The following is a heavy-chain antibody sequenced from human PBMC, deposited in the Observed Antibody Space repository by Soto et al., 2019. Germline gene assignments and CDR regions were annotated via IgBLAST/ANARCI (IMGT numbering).Heavy chain of an antibody. Sequence: QVQLVQSVAEVKKPGASVKVSCKTSGYTFTAHCIHWVRQAPGQGLEWLGWIIPNSVGTTYAQKFHARVTMTRDTSISKAYMGVRGLPSDITVVYDCAEEVELTIEAGLDGWGQGTTVNVSS. CDR2: IIPNSVGT. J-gene: IGHJ6*02. V-gene: IGHV1-2*02. CDR1: GYTFTAHC. D-gene: IGHD3-9*01. CDR3: AEEVELTIEAGLDG.